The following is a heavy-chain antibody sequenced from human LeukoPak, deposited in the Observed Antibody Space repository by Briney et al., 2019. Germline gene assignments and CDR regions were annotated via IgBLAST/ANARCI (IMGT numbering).Heavy chain of an antibody. CDR2: ITGSGGST. CDR1: GFTFRSYA. D-gene: IGHD6-13*01. Sequence: GGSLRLSCAASGFTFRSYAMTWVRQALGKGLEWVSVITGSGGSTYYADSVKGRFTISRDNSKDTLYLQMNMRADDTAVYYCAKSVSGNIAAGLDYWGQGTLVTASS. CDR3: AKSVSGNIAAGLDY. V-gene: IGHV3-23*01. J-gene: IGHJ4*02.